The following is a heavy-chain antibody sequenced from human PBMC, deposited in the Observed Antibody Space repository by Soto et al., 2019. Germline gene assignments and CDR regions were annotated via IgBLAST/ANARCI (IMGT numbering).Heavy chain of an antibody. V-gene: IGHV4-30-4*01. J-gene: IGHJ4*02. Sequence: SETLSLTCTVSGGSISSGDYYWSWIRQPPGKGLEWIGYIYYSGSTYYNPSLKSRVTISVDTSNNQFSLKLTSVTAADTVVYYCARYYYGSGSYQDYWGQGTLVTVSS. D-gene: IGHD3-10*01. CDR2: IYYSGST. CDR3: ARYYYGSGSYQDY. CDR1: GGSISSGDYY.